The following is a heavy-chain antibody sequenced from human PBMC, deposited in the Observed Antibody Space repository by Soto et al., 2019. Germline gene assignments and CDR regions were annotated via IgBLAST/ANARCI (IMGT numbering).Heavy chain of an antibody. Sequence: GSLRLSCVVSGFTASAYYTSWVRQAPGKGLDWVSTIYSGGAPYYADSVKGRFTISGDNSKNTMYLQMNSLRAEDTAVYYCARAAMWLGQLYWGQGSLVTVSS. V-gene: IGHV3-53*01. CDR2: IYSGGAP. CDR3: ARAAMWLGQLY. D-gene: IGHD2-2*01. J-gene: IGHJ4*02. CDR1: GFTASAYY.